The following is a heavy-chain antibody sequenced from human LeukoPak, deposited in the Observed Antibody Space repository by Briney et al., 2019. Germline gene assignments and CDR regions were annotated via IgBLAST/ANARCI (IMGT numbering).Heavy chain of an antibody. Sequence: SETLSLTCTVSGGSISSSSYYWGWIRQPPGKGLEWIGEIYHSGSTNYNPSLKSRVTISVDKSKNQFSLKLSSVTAADTAVYYCARDGFRVAAFDYWGQGTLVTVSS. CDR1: GGSISSSSYY. V-gene: IGHV4-39*07. D-gene: IGHD3-3*01. CDR3: ARDGFRVAAFDY. J-gene: IGHJ4*02. CDR2: IYHSGST.